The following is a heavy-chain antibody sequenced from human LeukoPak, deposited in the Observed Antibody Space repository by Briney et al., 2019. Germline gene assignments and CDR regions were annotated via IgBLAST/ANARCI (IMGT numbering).Heavy chain of an antibody. D-gene: IGHD3-10*01. CDR1: GFTFSGSG. J-gene: IGHJ3*02. V-gene: IGHV3-73*01. CDR2: IRSKANRYAT. CDR3: TKGFGELSI. Sequence: GSLRRSGAASGFTFSGSGKHWVRHASGKVRKGGGRIRSKANRYATAYAASVQRRLTISRDESKNTAYLQMNSLKTEDTAVYYCTKGFGELSIWGQGTMVTVSS.